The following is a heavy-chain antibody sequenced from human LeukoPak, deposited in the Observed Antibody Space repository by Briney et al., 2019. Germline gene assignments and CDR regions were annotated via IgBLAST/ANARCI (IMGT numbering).Heavy chain of an antibody. D-gene: IGHD3-16*01. CDR1: GGTFSSYA. CDR2: INPNSGGT. CDR3: ARIQGGGVDY. V-gene: IGHV1-2*02. J-gene: IGHJ4*02. Sequence: ASVKVSCKASGGTFSSYAISWVRQAPGQGLEWMGWINPNSGGTNYAQKFQGRVTMTRDTSISTAYMELSRLRSDDTAVYYCARIQGGGVDYWGQGTLVTVSS.